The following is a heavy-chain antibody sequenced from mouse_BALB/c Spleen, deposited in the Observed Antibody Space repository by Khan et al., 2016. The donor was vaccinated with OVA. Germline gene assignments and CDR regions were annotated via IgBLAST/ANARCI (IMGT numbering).Heavy chain of an antibody. CDR3: LRFHWEY. J-gene: IGHJ2*01. V-gene: IGHV9-3-1*01. D-gene: IGHD4-1*01. CDR1: GYTFKDYV. Sequence: QIQLVQPGPELKKPGETVKISCKASGYTFKDYVMNWVKQSPGEGLKWMGWMNTYNGEPTYADDFKGRFAFSLETSASTAYLPISSLKNEDTATYFWLRFHWEYWGQGTTLTVSS. CDR2: MNTYNGEP.